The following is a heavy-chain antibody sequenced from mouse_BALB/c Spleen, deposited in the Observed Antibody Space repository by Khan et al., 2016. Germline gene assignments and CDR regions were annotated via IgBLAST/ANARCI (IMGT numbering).Heavy chain of an antibody. J-gene: IGHJ2*01. CDR3: AGDYYGRSYFDY. V-gene: IGHV3-2*02. CDR2: ISYSGST. D-gene: IGHD1-1*01. CDR1: GYSITSDYA. Sequence: EVQLQESGPGLVKPSQSLSLTCTVTGYSITSDYAWNWIRQFPGNKLEWMGYISYSGSTSYNPSLKSRISITRDTSKNQFFLQLNSVTTEDTASCNWAGDYYGRSYFDYWGQGTTLTVSS.